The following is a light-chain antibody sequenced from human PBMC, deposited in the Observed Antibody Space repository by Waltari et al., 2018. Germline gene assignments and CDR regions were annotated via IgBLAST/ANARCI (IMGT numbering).Light chain of an antibody. J-gene: IGKJ3*01. Sequence: DIQMTQSPSSLSASVGDRVTITCQASQDISNYLNWYQQKPGKAPKLQIYDASNLETGVPSRFSGSGSGTDFTFTIRSLQPEDIATYYCQQYDNLPFTFGPGTKVDIK. CDR2: DAS. CDR3: QQYDNLPFT. CDR1: QDISNY. V-gene: IGKV1-33*01.